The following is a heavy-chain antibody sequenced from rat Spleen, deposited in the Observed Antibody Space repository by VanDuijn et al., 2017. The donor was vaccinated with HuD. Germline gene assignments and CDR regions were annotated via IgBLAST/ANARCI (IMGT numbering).Heavy chain of an antibody. J-gene: IGHJ2*01. V-gene: IGHV2-41*01. CDR3: ARDGGDY. CDR2: IWSSGGT. Sequence: QVQLKESGPGLVQPSQTLSLTCTVAGFSLINYNVHWVRQPPGKGLEWMGIIWSSGGTQYNSALKSRLSISRDTSKSQVFLQMNSVQTEDTATYYCARDGGDYWGQGVMVTVSS. CDR1: GFSLINYN.